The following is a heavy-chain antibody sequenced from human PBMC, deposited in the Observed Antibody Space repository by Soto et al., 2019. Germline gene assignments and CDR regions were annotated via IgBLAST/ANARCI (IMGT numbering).Heavy chain of an antibody. CDR1: GFAFTTYS. D-gene: IGHD2-21*02. Sequence: GGSLSLSCAPSGFAFTTYSMNWVRQAPGKGMEWVSSISSYSTYIYYAGSVKGRFTISRDNAKNSLYLEMNSLRAEDTAVYYWERETEDLTSKFDSWGQGTLVSVSS. J-gene: IGHJ4*02. V-gene: IGHV3-21*06. CDR2: ISSYSTYI. CDR3: ERETEDLTSKFDS.